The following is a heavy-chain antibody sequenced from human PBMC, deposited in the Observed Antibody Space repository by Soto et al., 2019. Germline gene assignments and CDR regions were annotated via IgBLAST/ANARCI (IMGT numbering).Heavy chain of an antibody. CDR2: ISSSSSYI. V-gene: IGHV3-21*01. J-gene: IGHJ4*02. CDR3: ARNPTYYYGSGSYYNPEPLDY. Sequence: LRLSCAASGFTFSSYSMNWVRQAPGKGLEWVSSISSSSSYIYYADSVKGRFTISRDNAKNSLYLQMNSLRAEDTAVYYCARNPTYYYGSGSYYNPEPLDYWGQGNMVTVSS. D-gene: IGHD3-10*01. CDR1: GFTFSSYS.